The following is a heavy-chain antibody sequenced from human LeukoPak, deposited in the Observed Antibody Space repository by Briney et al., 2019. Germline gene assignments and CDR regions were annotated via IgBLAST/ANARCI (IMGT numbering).Heavy chain of an antibody. V-gene: IGHV3-11*01. D-gene: IGHD3-22*01. J-gene: IGHJ6*02. CDR1: GFTVSDYY. CDR3: ARVITIIVVDIPNYGMDV. CDR2: ISSSGSTI. Sequence: AGGSLRLSCAASGFTVSDYYMSWIRQAPGKGLEWVSYISSSGSTIYYADSVKGRFTISRDNAKNSLYLQMNSLRAEDTAAYYCARVITIIVVDIPNYGMDVWGQGTTVTVSS.